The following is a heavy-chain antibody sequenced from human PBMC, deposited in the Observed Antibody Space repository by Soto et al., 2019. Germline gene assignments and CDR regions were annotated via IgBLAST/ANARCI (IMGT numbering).Heavy chain of an antibody. CDR1: GFTFNFFG. J-gene: IGHJ3*02. V-gene: IGHV3-30*18. CDR3: AKERRYSFDAFDI. D-gene: IGHD5-12*01. CDR2: ISYDGREK. Sequence: QEQLVESGGGVVQAGRSLRLSCAASGFTFNFFGMHWVRQAPGKGLEWVAVISYDGREKYYADSVKGRFTMSRDNSKNMVYLEMSSLRPEDTSVYYCAKERRYSFDAFDIWGDGTMVTVSS.